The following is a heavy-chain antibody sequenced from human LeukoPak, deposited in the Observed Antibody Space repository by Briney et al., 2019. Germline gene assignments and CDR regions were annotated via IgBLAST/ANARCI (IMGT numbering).Heavy chain of an antibody. D-gene: IGHD4-17*01. CDR3: ARGATVTREVWFDP. Sequence: PSETLSLTCTVSGGSISSHFWSWIRQPPGKGLEWIGEINHSGSTNYNPSLKSRVTISVDTSKNQFSLKLSSVTAADTAVYYCARGATVTREVWFDPWGQGTLVTVSS. V-gene: IGHV4-34*01. J-gene: IGHJ5*02. CDR1: GGSISSHF. CDR2: INHSGST.